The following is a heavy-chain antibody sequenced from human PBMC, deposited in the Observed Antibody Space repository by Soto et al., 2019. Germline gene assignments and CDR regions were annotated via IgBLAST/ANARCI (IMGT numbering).Heavy chain of an antibody. J-gene: IGHJ4*02. CDR3: ARVRGLPSSGYFTDY. CDR2: IYTTGST. CDR1: RGSITSGY. Sequence: PSETLSLTCTVSRGSITSGYWSWIRQPPGKGLEWIGYIYTTGSTVYNPSLKSRVTMSVDTSKNQFSLKLSSVTAADTAVYYCARVRGLPSSGYFTDYWGQGTLVTVSS. D-gene: IGHD3-22*01. V-gene: IGHV4-59*01.